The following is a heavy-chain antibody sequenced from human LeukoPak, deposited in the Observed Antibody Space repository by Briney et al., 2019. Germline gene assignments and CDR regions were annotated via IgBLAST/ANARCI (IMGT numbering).Heavy chain of an antibody. CDR2: IYTSGST. J-gene: IGHJ2*01. V-gene: IGHV4-61*02. CDR3: ARAPWYFDL. Sequence: PSQTLSLTCTVSGGPISSGSYYWSWIRQPAGKGLEWIGRIYTSGSTNYNPSLKSRVTMSVDTSKNQFPLKLSSVTAADTAVYYCARAPWYFDLWGRGTLVTVSS. CDR1: GGPISSGSYY.